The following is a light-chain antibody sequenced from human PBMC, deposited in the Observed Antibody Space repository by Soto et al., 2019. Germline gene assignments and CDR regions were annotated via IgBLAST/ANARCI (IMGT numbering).Light chain of an antibody. CDR2: DAS. CDR1: QMVSSY. CDR3: QQRSNWPPLT. V-gene: IGKV3-11*01. Sequence: EIVLTQSPATLSLSPGERATLSCRASQMVSSYLAWYQQKPGQAPRLLIYDASNRATGIPARFSGSGSGTDFTLTISSLEPEDFAVYSCQQRSNWPPLTFGQGTRLEIK. J-gene: IGKJ5*01.